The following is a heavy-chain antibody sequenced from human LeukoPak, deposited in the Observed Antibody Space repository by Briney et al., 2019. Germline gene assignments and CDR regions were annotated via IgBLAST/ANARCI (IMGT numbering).Heavy chain of an antibody. Sequence: GGSLRLSCAASGFTASTNYMSWVRQAPGKGLEGVSVIYIGGSTYYADSVEGRFTISRDNSKNTLYLQMNSLRAEDTAVYYCARAPFYYDSSGYPYFDSWGQGTLVTVSS. CDR1: GFTASTNY. CDR3: ARAPFYYDSSGYPYFDS. V-gene: IGHV3-53*01. CDR2: IYIGGST. J-gene: IGHJ4*02. D-gene: IGHD3-22*01.